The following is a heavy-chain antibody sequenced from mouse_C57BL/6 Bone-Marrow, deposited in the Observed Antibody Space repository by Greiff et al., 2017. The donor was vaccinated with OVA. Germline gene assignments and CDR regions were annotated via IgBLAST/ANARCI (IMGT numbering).Heavy chain of an antibody. CDR2: INYDGSST. CDR3: ARDRGYGSPYAMDY. Sequence: EVNLVESEGGLVQPGSSMKLSCTASGFTFSDYYMAWVRQVPEKGLEWVANINYDGSSTYYLDSLKSRFIFSRDNAKNILYLQMSSLKCEDTATYYCARDRGYGSPYAMDYWGQGTSVTVSS. D-gene: IGHD1-1*01. V-gene: IGHV5-16*01. J-gene: IGHJ4*01. CDR1: GFTFSDYY.